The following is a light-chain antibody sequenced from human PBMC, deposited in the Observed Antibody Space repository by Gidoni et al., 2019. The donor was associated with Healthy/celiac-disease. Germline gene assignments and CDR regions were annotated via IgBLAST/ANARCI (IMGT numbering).Light chain of an antibody. CDR1: QSVSSN. J-gene: IGKJ4*01. CDR3: QQYNNWPLT. V-gene: IGKV3-15*01. CDR2: GAS. Sequence: DIVMTPSPATLSVSPGETATLSCRASQSVSSNLAWYQQKPGQAPRLLIYGASTRATGLPARFSGSGSGTEFTLTISSLQSEDFAVYYCQQYNNWPLTFGGGTKVEIK.